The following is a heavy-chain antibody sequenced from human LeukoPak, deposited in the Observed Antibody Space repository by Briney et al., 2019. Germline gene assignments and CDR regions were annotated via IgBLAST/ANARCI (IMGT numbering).Heavy chain of an antibody. CDR2: ITVNGRGT. Sequence: GGSLRLSCAPSTFTINIYAMTWVRQAPGKGLEWVSSITVNGRGTSYADSVKGRFTISRDNSKNTLYLQMNSLRAEDTAIYYCAKDPNGDYVGAFGSWDQGTMVTVSS. D-gene: IGHD4-17*01. CDR1: TFTINIYA. J-gene: IGHJ3*02. V-gene: IGHV3-23*01. CDR3: AKDPNGDYVGAFGS.